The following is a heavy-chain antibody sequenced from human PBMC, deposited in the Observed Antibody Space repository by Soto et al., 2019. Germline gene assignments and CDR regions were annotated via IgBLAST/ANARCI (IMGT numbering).Heavy chain of an antibody. V-gene: IGHV3-7*01. D-gene: IGHD3-22*01. Sequence: PGGSLRLSCAASGFTFSSYWMSWVRQAPGKGLEWVANIKQDGSEKYYVDSVKGRFAISRDNAKNSLYLQMNSLRAEDTAVYYCAKDWYYYDSSGYYFGDAFDIWGQGTMVTVSS. CDR2: IKQDGSEK. CDR3: AKDWYYYDSSGYYFGDAFDI. J-gene: IGHJ3*02. CDR1: GFTFSSYW.